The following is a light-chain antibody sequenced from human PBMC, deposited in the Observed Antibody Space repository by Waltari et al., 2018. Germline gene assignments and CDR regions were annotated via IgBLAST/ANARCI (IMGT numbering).Light chain of an antibody. CDR1: QSVSRP. J-gene: IGKJ1*01. CDR2: GAS. V-gene: IGKV3-20*01. CDR3: QHYVRLPAT. Sequence: EIVLTQSPGTLSLSPGERATLPCRASQSVSRPLAWYQQKPGQAPKLLIYGASIRATGIPDRFTGSGSGTDFSLTISSLEPEDFAIYFCQHYVRLPATFGQGTKVEIK.